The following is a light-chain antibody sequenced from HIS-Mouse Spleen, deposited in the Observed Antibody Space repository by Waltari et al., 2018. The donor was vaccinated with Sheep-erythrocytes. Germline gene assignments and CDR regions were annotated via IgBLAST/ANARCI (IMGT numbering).Light chain of an antibody. V-gene: IGLV3-10*01. CDR3: CSYAGSYTVV. Sequence: SYELTQPPSVSVSPGQTARITCPGDALPKKYAYWYQQKSGQAPVLVIYEDSKRPSGIPDRFSGSKSGNTASLTISGLQAEDEADYYCCSYAGSYTVVFGGGTKLTVL. CDR1: ALPKKY. J-gene: IGLJ2*01. CDR2: EDS.